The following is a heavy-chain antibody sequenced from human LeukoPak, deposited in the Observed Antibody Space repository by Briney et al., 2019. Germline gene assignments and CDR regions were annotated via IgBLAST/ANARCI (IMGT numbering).Heavy chain of an antibody. J-gene: IGHJ4*02. Sequence: GGSLRLSCVASGFTFSSYAMHWVRQAPGKGLEYVSAISNNGGSTYYANSVRGRLTISRDNSKNTLSLQMGSLRAEDKAGYYCARGDSGSHLDYWGQGSLVTVSS. D-gene: IGHD1-26*01. CDR2: ISNNGGST. CDR3: ARGDSGSHLDY. V-gene: IGHV3-64*01. CDR1: GFTFSSYA.